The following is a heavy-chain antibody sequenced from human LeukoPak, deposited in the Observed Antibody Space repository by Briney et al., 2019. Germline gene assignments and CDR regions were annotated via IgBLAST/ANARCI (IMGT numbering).Heavy chain of an antibody. CDR3: AKDEFVASDFTGAFDI. Sequence: GGSLRLSCAASGFTVSSNYMNWVRQAPGKGLEWVSGISWNSGSIGYADSVKGRFTISRDNAKNSLYLQMNSLRAEDMALYYCAKDEFVASDFTGAFDIWGQGTMVTVSS. D-gene: IGHD2-8*02. V-gene: IGHV3-9*03. CDR2: ISWNSGSI. CDR1: GFTVSSNY. J-gene: IGHJ3*02.